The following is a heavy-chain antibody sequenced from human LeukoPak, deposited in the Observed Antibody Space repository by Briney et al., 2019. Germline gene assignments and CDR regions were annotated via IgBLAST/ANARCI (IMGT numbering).Heavy chain of an antibody. CDR3: AKEQNTYSSSPPDY. V-gene: IGHV3-23*01. J-gene: IGHJ4*02. Sequence: QPGGSLRLSCAASGFVVSTNYMTWVRQPPGKGLEWVSVISGSGGSTYYADSVKGRFTISRDNSKNTLYLQMNSLRAEDTAVYYCAKEQNTYSSSPPDYWGQGTLVTVSS. CDR1: GFVVSTNY. CDR2: ISGSGGST. D-gene: IGHD6-13*01.